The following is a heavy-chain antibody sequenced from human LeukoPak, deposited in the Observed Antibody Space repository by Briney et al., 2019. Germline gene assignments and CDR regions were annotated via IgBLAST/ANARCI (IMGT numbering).Heavy chain of an antibody. D-gene: IGHD3-10*01. V-gene: IGHV3-33*03. CDR3: ARGVPIPATHPIDY. Sequence: GGSLRLSCAASGFTFTSYGMHWVRQAPGKGLEWVAMIWYDGSHKKYADSVEGRFSISGDTSKNTLYLKMNRLRADDTAVYYCARGVPIPATHPIDYWGQGSLVTVSS. J-gene: IGHJ4*02. CDR1: GFTFTSYG. CDR2: IWYDGSHK.